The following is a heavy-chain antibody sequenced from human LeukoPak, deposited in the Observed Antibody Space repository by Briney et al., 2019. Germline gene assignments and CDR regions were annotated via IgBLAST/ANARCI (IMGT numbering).Heavy chain of an antibody. CDR3: ARAGIVSYYYYYYMDV. V-gene: IGHV4-39*07. CDR1: GGSISSTSYY. Sequence: SETLSLTCTVSGGSISSTSYYWGWIRQPPGKGLEWIGEIHHSGSTKYNPSLKSRVTISVDRSKNQFSLNLSSVTAADTAVYYCARAGIVSYYYYYYMDVWGKGTTVTVSS. J-gene: IGHJ6*03. D-gene: IGHD3-10*01. CDR2: IHHSGST.